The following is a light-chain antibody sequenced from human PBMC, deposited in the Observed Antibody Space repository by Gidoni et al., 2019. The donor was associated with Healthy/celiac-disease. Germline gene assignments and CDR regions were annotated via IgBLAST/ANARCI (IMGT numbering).Light chain of an antibody. CDR2: DAS. V-gene: IGKV3-11*01. J-gene: IGKJ2*01. CDR1: QSVSSY. Sequence: EIVLTQSPATLSLSPGERATLSCRASQSVSSYLAWYQQKPGQAPRLLIYDASNRATGIPARFSGSGSGTDFTLTISSLEPEDFAVYYCQQRSNWPTFGRGPSWRSN. CDR3: QQRSNWPT.